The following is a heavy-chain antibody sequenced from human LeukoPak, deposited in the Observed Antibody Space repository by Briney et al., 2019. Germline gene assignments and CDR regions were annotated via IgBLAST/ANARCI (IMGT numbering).Heavy chain of an antibody. CDR2: INPSGGRT. D-gene: IGHD3-16*01. J-gene: IGHJ3*02. CDR1: GYTFSSHY. V-gene: IGHV1-46*01. CDR3: ARQPPIMRAFDI. Sequence: ASVNVSCKAFGYTFSSHYIHCVRQAPGQGLEWMGVINPSGGRTTYAQKFQGRVTMTRDTSTSTVYMELSSLRSEDTAVYYCARQPPIMRAFDIWGQGTMVTVSS.